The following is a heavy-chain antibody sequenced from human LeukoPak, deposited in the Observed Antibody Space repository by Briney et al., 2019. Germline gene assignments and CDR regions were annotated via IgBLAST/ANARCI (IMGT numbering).Heavy chain of an antibody. CDR3: ARSGFIQLIDY. CDR1: GYTFSSYA. V-gene: IGHV1-3*01. CDR2: INAGNGNT. Sequence: ASVKVSCKASGYTFSSYAMHWVRQAPGQRLQWMGWINAGNGNTKYSQKSQGRVTITRDTSASTAYMELSSLRSEDTAVYYCARSGFIQLIDYWGQGTLVTVSS. J-gene: IGHJ4*02. D-gene: IGHD5-18*01.